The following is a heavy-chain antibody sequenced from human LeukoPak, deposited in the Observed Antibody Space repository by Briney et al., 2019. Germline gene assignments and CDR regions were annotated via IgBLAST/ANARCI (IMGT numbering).Heavy chain of an antibody. V-gene: IGHV3-33*01. CDR1: GFSFSSYG. J-gene: IGHJ4*02. CDR2: IWYDGSNK. Sequence: GGSLRLSCAASGFSFSSYGMHWVRQAPGKGLEWVAVIWYDGSNKYYADSVKGRFTISRDNSKNTLYLQMNSLRAEDTAVYYCARGKLYGGQPSDYWGQGTLVTVSS. D-gene: IGHD4/OR15-4a*01. CDR3: ARGKLYGGQPSDY.